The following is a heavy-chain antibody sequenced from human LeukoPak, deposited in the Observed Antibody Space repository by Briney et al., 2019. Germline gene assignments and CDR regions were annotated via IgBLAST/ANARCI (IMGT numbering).Heavy chain of an antibody. V-gene: IGHV3-30*14. CDR1: GFTFSSYA. CDR2: ISYDGSNK. J-gene: IGHJ3*02. Sequence: PGGSLRLSCAASGFTFSSYAMHWVRQAPGKGLEWVAVISYDGSNKYCADSVKGRFTISRDNSKNTLYLQMNSLRAEDTAVYYCARVTADPMIVNAFDIWGQGTMVTVSS. D-gene: IGHD3-22*01. CDR3: ARVTADPMIVNAFDI.